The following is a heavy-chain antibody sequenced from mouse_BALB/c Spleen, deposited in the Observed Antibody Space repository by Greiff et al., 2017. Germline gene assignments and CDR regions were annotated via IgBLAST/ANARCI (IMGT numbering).Heavy chain of an antibody. V-gene: IGHV1-12*01. CDR1: GYTFTSYN. J-gene: IGHJ4*01. CDR2: IYPGNGDT. D-gene: IGHD2-1*01. Sequence: QVQLQQPGAELVKPGASVKMSCKASGYTFTSYNMHWVKQTPGQGLEWIGAIYPGNGDTSYNQKFKGKATLTADKSSSTAYMQLSSLTSEDSAVYYCARNGNYRMDYWGQGTSVTVSS. CDR3: ARNGNYRMDY.